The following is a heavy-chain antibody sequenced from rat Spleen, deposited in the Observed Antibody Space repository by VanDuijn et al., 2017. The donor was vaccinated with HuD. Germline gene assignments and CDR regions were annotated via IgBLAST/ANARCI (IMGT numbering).Heavy chain of an antibody. J-gene: IGHJ3*01. CDR1: AFPLSRYH. V-gene: IGHV2-32*01. CDR2: VWSDGDT. Sequence: QLQLTESGPGLVQPSQTLSLICPVSAFPLSRYHVHWVRQPPGKGLEWMGVVWSDGDTSYNAALKPRLSVSRDTSKSQVFLKMSSLQTEDTATYFCTSPFRWFAYWGQGTLVTVSS. CDR3: TSPFRWFAY.